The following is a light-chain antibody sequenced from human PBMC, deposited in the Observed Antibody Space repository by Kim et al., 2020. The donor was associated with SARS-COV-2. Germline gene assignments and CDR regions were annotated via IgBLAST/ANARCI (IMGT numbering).Light chain of an antibody. Sequence: QSVLTQPPSVSGAPGQRVTISCTGSSSNIGAGYDVNWYQQLPGTAPKLLIYGNSNRPSGVPDRFSGSKSGTSASLAITGLQAEDEADYCCRSYDNSLSSWLIGGGTKLTVL. CDR2: GNS. V-gene: IGLV1-40*01. CDR3: RSYDNSLSSWL. J-gene: IGLJ2*01. CDR1: SSNIGAGYD.